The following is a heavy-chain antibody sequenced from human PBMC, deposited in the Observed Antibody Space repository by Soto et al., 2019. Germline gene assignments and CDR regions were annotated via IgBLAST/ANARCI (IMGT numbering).Heavy chain of an antibody. D-gene: IGHD6-6*01. Sequence: GGSLRLSCAASGFIFISYAMHWVRQAPCKGLEWVAVISYDGSNKYYADSVKGRFTISRDNSKNTLYLQMNSLRAEDTAVYYCARSPQLKLEYSSSSFLFGYYYYGMDVWGQGTTVTVSS. CDR2: ISYDGSNK. CDR1: GFIFISYA. J-gene: IGHJ6*02. CDR3: ARSPQLKLEYSSSSFLFGYYYYGMDV. V-gene: IGHV3-30-3*01.